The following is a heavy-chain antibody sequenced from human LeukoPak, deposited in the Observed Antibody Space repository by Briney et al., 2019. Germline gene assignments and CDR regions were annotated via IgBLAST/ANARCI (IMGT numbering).Heavy chain of an antibody. J-gene: IGHJ4*02. Sequence: ASVKVSCMASGYTFTSYLMHWMRQAPGQGLEYMGVINPNGSSTKYVHKFQGRVTMTSDTSTSTLYMELSRLRYEDKAMYYCARELLGRGGYSFDHWGQGTLVTVSS. V-gene: IGHV1-46*01. CDR1: GYTFTSYL. D-gene: IGHD5-24*01. CDR3: ARELLGRGGYSFDH. CDR2: INPNGSST.